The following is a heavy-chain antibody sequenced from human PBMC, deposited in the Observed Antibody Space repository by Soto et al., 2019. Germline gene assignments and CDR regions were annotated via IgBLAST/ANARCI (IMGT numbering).Heavy chain of an antibody. D-gene: IGHD6-19*01. Sequence: GGSLRLSCAASGFTFSNAWMSWVRQAPGKGLEWVGRIKRQIDGETRDYAAPVKGRFTISRDDSKNTLYLQINSLKSEDTALYYCSAGLGKTDTDFWGQGTLVTVSS. CDR3: SAGLGKTDTDF. CDR2: IKRQIDGETR. V-gene: IGHV3-15*01. CDR1: GFTFSNAW. J-gene: IGHJ4*02.